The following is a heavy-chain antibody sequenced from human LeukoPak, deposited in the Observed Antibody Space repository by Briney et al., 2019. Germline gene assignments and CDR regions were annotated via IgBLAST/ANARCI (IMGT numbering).Heavy chain of an antibody. D-gene: IGHD3-22*01. J-gene: IGHJ6*02. CDR1: GYTFTSYD. V-gene: IGHV1-8*01. CDR3: ARGYYYYDSSGWTQYGMDV. Sequence: ASVKVSCTASGYTFTSYDINWVRQATGQGLEWMGWMNPNSGNTGYAQKFQGRVTMTRNTSISTAYMELSSLRSEDTAVYYCARGYYYYDSSGWTQYGMDVWGQGTTVTVSS. CDR2: MNPNSGNT.